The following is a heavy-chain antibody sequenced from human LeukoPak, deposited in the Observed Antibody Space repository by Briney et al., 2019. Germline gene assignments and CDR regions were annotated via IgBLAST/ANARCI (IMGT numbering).Heavy chain of an antibody. Sequence: GGSLRLSCAVSGITLSNYGMSWVRQAPGKGLEWVSGINWNGGSTGYADSVKGRFTISRDNAKNSLYLQMNSLRAEDTALYYCARDSRTGGWDYWGQGTLVTVSS. D-gene: IGHD7-27*01. CDR3: ARDSRTGGWDY. J-gene: IGHJ4*02. V-gene: IGHV3-20*04. CDR2: INWNGGST. CDR1: GITLSNYG.